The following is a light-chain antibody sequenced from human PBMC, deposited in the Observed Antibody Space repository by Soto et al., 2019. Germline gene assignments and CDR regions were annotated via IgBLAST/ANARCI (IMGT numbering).Light chain of an antibody. CDR3: QQYNNWPPTT. Sequence: EIVMTPSPATLSVSPGERATLSCRASQSVSNNLAWYQQKPGQAPRLLIYLASTRAPGIPARFSGSGSGTEFTLTISSLQSEDFAVYYCQQYNNWPPTTFGQGTRLEIK. CDR1: QSVSNN. J-gene: IGKJ5*01. V-gene: IGKV3D-15*01. CDR2: LAS.